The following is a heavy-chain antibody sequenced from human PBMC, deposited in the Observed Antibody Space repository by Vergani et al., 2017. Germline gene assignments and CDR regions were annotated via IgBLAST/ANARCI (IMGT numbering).Heavy chain of an antibody. V-gene: IGHV3-23*04. CDR3: AKDLGFAFGRSTGGFDY. J-gene: IGHJ4*02. Sequence: VQLVESGGGVVQPGRSLRLSCAASGFTFSSYAMSWVRQAPGKGLEWVSAISGSGGSTYYADSVKGRFTISRDNSKNTLYLQMNSLRAEDTAVYYCAKDLGFAFGRSTGGFDYWGQGTLVTVSS. CDR1: GFTFSSYA. CDR2: ISGSGGST. D-gene: IGHD3-10*01.